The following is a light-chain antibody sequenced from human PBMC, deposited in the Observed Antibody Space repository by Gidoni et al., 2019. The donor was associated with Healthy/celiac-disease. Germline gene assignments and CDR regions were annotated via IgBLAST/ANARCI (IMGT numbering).Light chain of an antibody. CDR1: QSVSSSY. V-gene: IGKV3-20*01. J-gene: IGKJ2*01. Sequence: EIVLTQSPGTLSLSPGERATLSCRDSQSVSSSYLAWYQQKPGQAPRLLIYGASSRATGIPDRFSGSGSGTDFTLTISRLEPEDFAVYYCQQYGSSFFGQGTKLEIK. CDR3: QQYGSSF. CDR2: GAS.